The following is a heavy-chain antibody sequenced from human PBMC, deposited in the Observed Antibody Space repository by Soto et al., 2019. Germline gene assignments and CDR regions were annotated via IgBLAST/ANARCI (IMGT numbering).Heavy chain of an antibody. CDR3: ARAYENDFWSGYHFDY. Sequence: SETLSLTCTVSGGSISSGGYYWSWIRQHPGKGLEWIGYIYYSGSTYYNPSLKSRVTISVDTSKNQFSLKLSSVTAADTAVYYCARAYENDFWSGYHFDYWGQGTLVTVSS. V-gene: IGHV4-31*03. D-gene: IGHD3-3*01. CDR2: IYYSGST. J-gene: IGHJ4*02. CDR1: GGSISSGGYY.